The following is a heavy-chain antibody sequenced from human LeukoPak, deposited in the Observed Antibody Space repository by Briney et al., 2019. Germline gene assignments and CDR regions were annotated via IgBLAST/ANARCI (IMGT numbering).Heavy chain of an antibody. D-gene: IGHD6-19*01. V-gene: IGHV1-2*02. CDR1: GYTLTDYY. J-gene: IGHJ4*02. Sequence: ASVKLSCKSAGYTLTDYYTHWVRQAPGQGLEWVGCINTKSGGTNYAEKFQGRVTMTRDTSISTTYMELNRLRSDDTAVYYCAGLAVAGSPFDYWGQGTLVTVSS. CDR3: AGLAVAGSPFDY. CDR2: INTKSGGT.